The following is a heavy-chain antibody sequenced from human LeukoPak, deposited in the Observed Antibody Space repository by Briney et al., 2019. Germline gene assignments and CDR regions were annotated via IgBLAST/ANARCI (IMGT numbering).Heavy chain of an antibody. CDR3: AREGGYSSSWYWYFQH. CDR2: INPNSGGT. D-gene: IGHD6-13*01. V-gene: IGHV1-2*02. J-gene: IGHJ1*01. Sequence: ASVKVSCKASGYTFTGYYMHWVRQAPGQGLEWMGWINPNSGGTNYAQKFQARVTMTRDTSISTAYMELSRLRSDDTAVYYCAREGGYSSSWYWYFQHWGQGTLVTVSS. CDR1: GYTFTGYY.